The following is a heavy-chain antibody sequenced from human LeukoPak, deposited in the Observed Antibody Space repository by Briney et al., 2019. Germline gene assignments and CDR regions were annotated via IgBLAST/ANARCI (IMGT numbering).Heavy chain of an antibody. V-gene: IGHV3-21*01. CDR2: ISSSSSYI. CDR3: VRDREQQLDFDY. Sequence: GGSLRLSCAASGFTFSSYSMNWVRQAPGKGLEWVSSISSSSSYIYYADSVKGRFTISRDNAKNSLYLQMNSLRAEDTAVYYCVRDREQQLDFDYWGQGTLVTVSS. J-gene: IGHJ4*02. D-gene: IGHD6-13*01. CDR1: GFTFSSYS.